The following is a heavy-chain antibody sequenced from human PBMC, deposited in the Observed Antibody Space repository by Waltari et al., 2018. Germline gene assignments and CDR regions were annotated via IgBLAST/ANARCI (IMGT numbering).Heavy chain of an antibody. CDR1: GGTVTGPH. CDR2: MYYTGGV. CDR3: VRDRGGLTHFDWFLSV. J-gene: IGHJ3*01. V-gene: IGHV4-59*02. D-gene: IGHD3-9*01. Sequence: QVHLQESGPGLVKPSETLSLTCTVSGGTVTGPHWGWVRQPPGMGLEWIGYMYYTGGVNFTPSFRSRITMSVDTSKNLFFLNLSSVTAADTAMYYCVRDRGGLTHFDWFLSVWGQGKMVLVSS.